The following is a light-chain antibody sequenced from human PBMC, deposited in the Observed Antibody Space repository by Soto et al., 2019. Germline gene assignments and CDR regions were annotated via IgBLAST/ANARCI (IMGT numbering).Light chain of an antibody. CDR3: QQCNTWPRT. CDR1: QSVGTN. V-gene: IGKV3-15*01. J-gene: IGKJ1*01. Sequence: DIVMTQSPSTLSVSPGERATLSCRASQSVGTNLAWYQQKPGQAPRPLIYGASTRATGIPARFTGSGSGTEFTLTISSLQSEDFAVYYCQQCNTWPRTFGQGTKVEIK. CDR2: GAS.